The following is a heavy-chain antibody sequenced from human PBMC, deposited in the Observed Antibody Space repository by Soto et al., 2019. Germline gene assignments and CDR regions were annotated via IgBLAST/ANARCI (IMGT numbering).Heavy chain of an antibody. V-gene: IGHV2-70*01. CDR2: IDWDDDK. CDR1: GFSLSTSGMC. J-gene: IGHJ4*02. D-gene: IGHD5-18*01. CDR3: ARTSDSYGSEFDY. Sequence: ESGPTLVNPTQTLTLTCTFSGFSLSTSGMCVSWIRQPPGTALEWLALIDWDDDKYYSTSLKTRLTISKDTSKNQVVLTMTNMDPVDSATDYGARTSDSYGSEFDYSGQGTLVTVSS.